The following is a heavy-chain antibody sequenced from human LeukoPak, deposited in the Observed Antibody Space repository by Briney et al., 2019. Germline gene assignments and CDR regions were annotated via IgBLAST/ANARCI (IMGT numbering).Heavy chain of an antibody. Sequence: SETLSLTCTVSGGSINSYYWYWIRQPPGKGLEWIGYIYYSGSTNYNPSLKSRITISLDTSKNQFSLKLSSVTAADTAVYYCARQLRYFDWPYFDYWGQGTLVTVSS. CDR2: IYYSGST. CDR3: ARQLRYFDWPYFDY. CDR1: GGSINSYY. D-gene: IGHD3-9*01. V-gene: IGHV4-59*01. J-gene: IGHJ4*02.